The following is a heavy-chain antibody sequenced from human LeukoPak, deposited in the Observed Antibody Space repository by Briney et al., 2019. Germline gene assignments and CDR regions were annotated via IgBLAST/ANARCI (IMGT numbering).Heavy chain of an antibody. Sequence: PGGSLRLSCAASGFTFSSYSMNWVRQAPGKGLEWVSYISSSSSTIYYADSVKGRFTISRDNAKNSLYLQMNSLRAEDTAVYYCARDQPILTPYYYYGMDVWGQGTTVTVSS. CDR2: ISSSSSTI. CDR1: GFTFSSYS. V-gene: IGHV3-48*01. CDR3: ARDQPILTPYYYYGMDV. D-gene: IGHD3-9*01. J-gene: IGHJ6*02.